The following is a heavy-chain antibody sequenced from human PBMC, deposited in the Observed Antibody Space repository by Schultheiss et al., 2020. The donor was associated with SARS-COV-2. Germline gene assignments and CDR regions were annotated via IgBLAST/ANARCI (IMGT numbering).Heavy chain of an antibody. Sequence: GSLRLSCAASGFIFSDYYMSWIRQAPGKGLEWISHISHSGATTYYADSVKGRFTVSRDNAKSSLDLQMNSLRVEDTAVYYCARANHDFWSDYYADYWGQGHLVTVSS. D-gene: IGHD3-3*01. CDR3: ARANHDFWSDYYADY. CDR2: ISHSGATT. CDR1: GFIFSDYY. V-gene: IGHV3-11*04. J-gene: IGHJ4*02.